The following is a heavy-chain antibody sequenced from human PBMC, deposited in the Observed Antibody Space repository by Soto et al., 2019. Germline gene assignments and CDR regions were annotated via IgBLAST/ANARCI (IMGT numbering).Heavy chain of an antibody. CDR3: AREGKLQLRSNYFDY. CDR2: MSSGGTNK. CDR1: GFTLSSYV. V-gene: IGHV3-30*04. Sequence: QVQLVESGGGVVQPGRSLRLSCAASGFTLSSYVIHWVRQAPGKGLEWVAGMSSGGTNKYYADSVKGRFTISRDDSKNTLYLQMNGLRAEDTAVYYCAREGKLQLRSNYFDYWGQGTLVTVSS. J-gene: IGHJ4*02. D-gene: IGHD1-7*01.